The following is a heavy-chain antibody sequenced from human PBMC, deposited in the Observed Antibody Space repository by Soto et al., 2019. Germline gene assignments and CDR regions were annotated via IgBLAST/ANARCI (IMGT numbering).Heavy chain of an antibody. CDR3: ARDLPPVVGTTWGYYYYGMDV. CDR2: TYYRSKWYN. V-gene: IGHV6-1*01. CDR1: GDRVSSNSAA. J-gene: IGHJ6*02. Sequence: SQTLSLTCAISGDRVSSNSAAWNWIRQSPSRGLEWLGRTYYRSKWYNDYAVSVKSRITINPDTSKNQFSLQLNSVTPEDTAVYYCARDLPPVVGTTWGYYYYGMDVWGQGTTVTVSS. D-gene: IGHD1-7*01.